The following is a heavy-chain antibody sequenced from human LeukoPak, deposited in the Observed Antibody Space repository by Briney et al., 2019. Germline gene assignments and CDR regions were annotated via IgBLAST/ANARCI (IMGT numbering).Heavy chain of an antibody. CDR3: AKGGLTGYYSEVDY. CDR1: GYTFTSYY. J-gene: IGHJ4*02. V-gene: IGHV1-46*01. D-gene: IGHD3-9*01. Sequence: ASVKVSCKASGYTFTSYYIHWVRQAPGQGLEWMGIINPSGGSTSYAQKFQGRVTMTRDMSTSTVYMELSSLSSEDTAVYYCAKGGLTGYYSEVDYWGQGTLVTVSS. CDR2: INPSGGST.